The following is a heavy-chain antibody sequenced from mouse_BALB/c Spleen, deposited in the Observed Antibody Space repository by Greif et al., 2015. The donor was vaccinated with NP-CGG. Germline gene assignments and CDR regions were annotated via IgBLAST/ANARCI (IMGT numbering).Heavy chain of an antibody. CDR3: ARITTVVDYYAMDY. CDR2: ISSGGSYT. CDR1: GFTFSSYA. D-gene: IGHD1-1*01. V-gene: IGHV5-9-3*01. Sequence: DVQLVESGGGLVKPGGSLKLSCAASGFTFSSYAMSWVRQTPEKRLEWVATISSGGSYTYYPDSVKGRFTISRDNAKNTLYLQMSSLRSEDTAMYYCARITTVVDYYAMDYWGQGTSVTVSS. J-gene: IGHJ4*01.